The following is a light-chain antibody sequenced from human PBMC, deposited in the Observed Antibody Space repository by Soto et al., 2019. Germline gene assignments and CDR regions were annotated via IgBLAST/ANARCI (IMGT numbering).Light chain of an antibody. V-gene: IGKV3-15*01. CDR2: GAS. CDR3: QQYNNWPPYT. Sequence: EIVMTQSPATLSVSPGVRATLSCRVSQNVSSNLAWYQQKPGQAPRLLIYGASTRATGIPARFSGSGSGTEFTLAISSLQSEDFAVYYCQQYNNWPPYTFGQGTKLEIK. CDR1: QNVSSN. J-gene: IGKJ2*01.